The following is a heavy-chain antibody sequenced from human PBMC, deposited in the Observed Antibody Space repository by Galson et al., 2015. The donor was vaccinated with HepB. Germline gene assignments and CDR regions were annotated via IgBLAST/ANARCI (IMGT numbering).Heavy chain of an antibody. CDR1: GFTFSDYG. Sequence: SLRLSCAASGFTFSDYGMHWVRQAPGKGLEWVSFMRHDGSDKYYTDSVKGRFTISRDNSKNTLYLQMNSLRAEDTAVYYCAKSGPVFGAGTIFESWGQGTLVTVSS. CDR2: MRHDGSDK. J-gene: IGHJ4*02. CDR3: AKSGPVFGAGTIFES. D-gene: IGHD3-10*02. V-gene: IGHV3-30*02.